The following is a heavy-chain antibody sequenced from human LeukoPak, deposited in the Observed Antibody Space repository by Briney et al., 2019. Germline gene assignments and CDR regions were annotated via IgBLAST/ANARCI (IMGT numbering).Heavy chain of an antibody. CDR1: GGTFSSYA. V-gene: IGHV1-18*01. CDR2: ISAYNGNT. Sequence: ASVKVSCKASGGTFSSYAISWVRQAPGQGLEWMGWISAYNGNTNYAQKLQGRVTMTTDTSTSTAYMELRSLRSDDTAVYYCARVGTWLRFFDYWGQGTLVTVSS. J-gene: IGHJ4*02. D-gene: IGHD5-12*01. CDR3: ARVGTWLRFFDY.